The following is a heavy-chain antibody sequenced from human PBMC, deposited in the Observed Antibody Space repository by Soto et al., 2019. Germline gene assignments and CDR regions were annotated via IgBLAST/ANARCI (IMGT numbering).Heavy chain of an antibody. J-gene: IGHJ4*02. Sequence: QVQLQESGPGLVKPSETLSLTCTVSGGSITNYYWSWIRQPPGKGLEWIGYIYYSGTTNYNPSLKSRVTISVDTSKNQFALKRSSVTAGDTAVYYCASWWAIKGYFTYWGQGSLVTVSS. V-gene: IGHV4-59*08. CDR2: IYYSGTT. D-gene: IGHD2-15*01. CDR3: ASWWAIKGYFTY. CDR1: GGSITNYY.